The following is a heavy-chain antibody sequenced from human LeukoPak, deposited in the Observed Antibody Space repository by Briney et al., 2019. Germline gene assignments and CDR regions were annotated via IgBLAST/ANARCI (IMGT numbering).Heavy chain of an antibody. Sequence: PGGSLRLSCAASGFTFSSYSMNWVRQAPGKGLEWISYISSGSSTIHYADSVKGRFTISRDNDENSLYLQMNSLRDEVTAVYYCARGVRASTGNYWFDPWGQGTLVTVSS. CDR3: ARGVRASTGNYWFDP. V-gene: IGHV3-48*02. D-gene: IGHD3-9*01. CDR2: ISSGSSTI. J-gene: IGHJ5*02. CDR1: GFTFSSYS.